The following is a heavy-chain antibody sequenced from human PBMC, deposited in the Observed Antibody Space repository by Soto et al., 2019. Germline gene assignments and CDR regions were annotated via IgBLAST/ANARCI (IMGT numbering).Heavy chain of an antibody. J-gene: IGHJ5*02. CDR2: IDWDDDK. Sequence: SGPMLVNPKQTLTLTCTFSGFSLSTSVMRVSWIRQPPGKALEWLARIDWDDDKFYSTSLKTRLTISKDNSKNQVVLTMTNMDPVDTATYYCAGGYNWFGPWGQGTLVKVSS. CDR1: GFSLSTSVMR. V-gene: IGHV2-70*04. CDR3: AGGYNWFGP.